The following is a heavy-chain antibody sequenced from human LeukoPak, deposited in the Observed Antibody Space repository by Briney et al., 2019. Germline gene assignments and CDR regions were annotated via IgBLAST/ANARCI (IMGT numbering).Heavy chain of an antibody. CDR3: ARVRMVAAPHFDY. D-gene: IGHD2-15*01. Sequence: SETLSLTCTVSGGSISSYYWSWIRQPPGKGLEWIGYIYYSGSTNYNPSLKSRVTMSVDTSKNQFSLKLSSVTAADTAVYYCARVRMVAAPHFDYWGQGTLVTVSS. CDR1: GGSISSYY. V-gene: IGHV4-59*01. J-gene: IGHJ4*02. CDR2: IYYSGST.